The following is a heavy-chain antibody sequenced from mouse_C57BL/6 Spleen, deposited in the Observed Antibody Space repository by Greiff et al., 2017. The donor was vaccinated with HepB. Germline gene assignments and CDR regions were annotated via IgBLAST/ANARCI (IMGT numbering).Heavy chain of an antibody. V-gene: IGHV14-1*01. J-gene: IGHJ2*01. D-gene: IGHD2-4*01. CDR2: IDPEDGDT. Sequence: EVQLQQSGAELVRPGASVKLSCTASGFNIKDYYMHWVKQRPEQGLEWIGRIDPEDGDTEYAPKFQGKATMTADTSSNTAYLQLSSLTSEDTAVYYCTSIYYDYDEDYWGQGTTLTVSS. CDR3: TSIYYDYDEDY. CDR1: GFNIKDYY.